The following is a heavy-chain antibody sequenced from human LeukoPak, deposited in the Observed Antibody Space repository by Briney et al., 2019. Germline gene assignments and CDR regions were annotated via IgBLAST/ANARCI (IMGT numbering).Heavy chain of an antibody. CDR2: INYSGST. CDR3: ARYSYDEDY. J-gene: IGHJ4*02. CDR1: GGSISRYY. Sequence: XETXXXXCXVSGGSISRYYWXXIRQPPGKGLEWIGYINYSGSTNYNPSLKSRVTISVDTTKNQFSLKLSSVTAADTAVYYCARYSYDEDYWGQGTLVTVSS. D-gene: IGHD5-18*01. V-gene: IGHV4-59*08.